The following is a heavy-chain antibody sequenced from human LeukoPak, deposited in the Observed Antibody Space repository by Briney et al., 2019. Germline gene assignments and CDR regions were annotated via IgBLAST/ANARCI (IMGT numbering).Heavy chain of an antibody. Sequence: GGSLRLSCAASGFTFRSYWMTWVRQAPGKGLEWVANMNQDGSAKYYVDSLKGRFTISRDNARNSLYLQMNSLRVEDTAVYYCARYGYTGASDIWGQGTMVTVSS. CDR2: MNQDGSAK. V-gene: IGHV3-7*01. CDR1: GFTFRSYW. CDR3: ARYGYTGASDI. J-gene: IGHJ3*02. D-gene: IGHD3-16*01.